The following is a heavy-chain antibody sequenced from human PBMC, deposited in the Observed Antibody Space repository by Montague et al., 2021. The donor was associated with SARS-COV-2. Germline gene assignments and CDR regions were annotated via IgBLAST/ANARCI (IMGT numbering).Heavy chain of an antibody. J-gene: IGHJ6*02. D-gene: IGHD3-3*01. V-gene: IGHV4-31*03. Sequence: TLSLTCTVSGGSISSGDYYWSWIRQHPGKGLEWIGYIFYSGNTYYNPSLMSRVTISVDTSKNQFSLKLSSVTAADTALYYCARIRVISIFGASQRDAMDVWGQGTTVTVSS. CDR3: ARIRVISIFGASQRDAMDV. CDR1: GGSISSGDYY. CDR2: IFYSGNT.